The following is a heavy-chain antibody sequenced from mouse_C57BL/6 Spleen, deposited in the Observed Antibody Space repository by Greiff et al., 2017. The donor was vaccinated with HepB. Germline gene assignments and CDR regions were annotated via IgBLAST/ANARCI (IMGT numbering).Heavy chain of an antibody. V-gene: IGHV14-2*01. Sequence: EVQLQQSGAELVKPGASVKLSCTASGFNIKDYYMHWVKQRTEQGLEWIGRIDPEDGETKYAPKFQGKRTITADTSSNTAYLQLNSRTSEDTSVYYCARAESKDYYAMDYWGQGTSVTVAS. CDR3: ARAESKDYYAMDY. J-gene: IGHJ4*01. CDR1: GFNIKDYY. CDR2: IDPEDGET.